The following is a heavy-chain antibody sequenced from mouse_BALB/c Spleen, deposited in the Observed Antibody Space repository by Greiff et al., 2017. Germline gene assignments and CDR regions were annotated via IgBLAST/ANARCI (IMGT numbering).Heavy chain of an antibody. CDR2: INPSNGGT. J-gene: IGHJ4*01. Sequence: VQLQQSGAELVKPGASVKLSCKASGYTFTSYYMYWVKQRPGQGLEWIGEINPSNGGTNFNEKFKSKATLTVDKSSSTAYMQLSSLTSEDSAVYYCTRVTTKAMDYWGQGTSVTVSS. CDR1: GYTFTSYY. D-gene: IGHD1-3*01. CDR3: TRVTTKAMDY. V-gene: IGHV1S81*02.